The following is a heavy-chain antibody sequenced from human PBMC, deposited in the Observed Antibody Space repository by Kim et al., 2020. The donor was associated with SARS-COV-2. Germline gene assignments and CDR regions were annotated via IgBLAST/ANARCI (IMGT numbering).Heavy chain of an antibody. D-gene: IGHD2-2*01. V-gene: IGHV4-38-2*02. CDR3: ARTGIVVVPAAIVY. J-gene: IGHJ4*02. CDR2: IYHSGST. CDR1: GYSISSGYY. Sequence: SETLSLTCTVSGYSISSGYYWGWIRQPPGKGLEWMGSIYHSGSTYYNPSLKSRVTISVDTSKNQFSLKLSSVTAADTAVYYCARTGIVVVPAAIVYWGQG.